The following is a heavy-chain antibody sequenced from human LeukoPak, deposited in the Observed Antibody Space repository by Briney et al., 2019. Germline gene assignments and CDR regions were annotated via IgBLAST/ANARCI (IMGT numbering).Heavy chain of an antibody. Sequence: SETLSLTCAVYGGSFSGYYWSWIRQPPGKGLEWIGEINHSGSTNYNPSLKSRVTISVDTSKNQFSLKLSSVTAADTAVYYCARTTTAYYYDSSGHPFYYYYGMDVWGQGTTVTVSS. CDR2: INHSGST. D-gene: IGHD3-22*01. CDR3: ARTTTAYYYDSSGHPFYYYYGMDV. V-gene: IGHV4-34*01. J-gene: IGHJ6*02. CDR1: GGSFSGYY.